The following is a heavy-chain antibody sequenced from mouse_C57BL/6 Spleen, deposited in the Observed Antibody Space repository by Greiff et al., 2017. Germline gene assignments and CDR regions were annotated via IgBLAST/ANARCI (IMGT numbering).Heavy chain of an antibody. J-gene: IGHJ2*01. D-gene: IGHD2-4*01. V-gene: IGHV1-55*01. CDR1: GYTFTSYW. Sequence: VQLQQPGAELVKPGASVKMSCKASGYTFTSYWITWVKQRPGQGLEWIGDIYPGSGSTNYNEKFKSKATLTVDTSSSTAYMQLSSLTSEDSAVYYCARGGADYDYDVFDYWGQGTTLTVSS. CDR2: IYPGSGST. CDR3: ARGGADYDYDVFDY.